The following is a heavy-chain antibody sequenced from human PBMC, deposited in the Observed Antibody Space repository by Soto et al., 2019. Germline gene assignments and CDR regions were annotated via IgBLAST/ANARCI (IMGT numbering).Heavy chain of an antibody. V-gene: IGHV1-18*01. CDR3: QREVAVVAATSFDY. Sequence: ASVKVSCKASGYTFTSYGISWVRQAPGQGLEWMGWISAYNGNTNYAQKLQGRVTMTTDTSTSTAYMELRSLRSDDTAVYSRQREVAVVAATSFDYWGQGTLATVSS. D-gene: IGHD2-15*01. J-gene: IGHJ4*02. CDR2: ISAYNGNT. CDR1: GYTFTSYG.